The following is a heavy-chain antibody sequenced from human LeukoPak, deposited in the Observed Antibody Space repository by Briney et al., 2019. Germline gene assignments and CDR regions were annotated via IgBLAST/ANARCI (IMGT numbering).Heavy chain of an antibody. CDR1: GCTFSSYA. V-gene: IGHV3-30*04. CDR2: ISYDGSNK. CDR3: ARGPPFYYYYYYMDV. J-gene: IGHJ6*03. Sequence: GGSLRLSCAASGCTFSSYAVHWVREAPGKGLEWVAVISYDGSNKYYADSVKGRFTISRDNSKNTLYLQMNSLRSDDTAVYYCARGPPFYYYYYYMDVWGKGTTVTVSS.